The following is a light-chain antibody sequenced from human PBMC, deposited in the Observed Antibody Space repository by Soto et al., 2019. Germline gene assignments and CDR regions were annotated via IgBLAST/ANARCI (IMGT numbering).Light chain of an antibody. CDR3: AAWDDSLNGWV. CDR2: SND. J-gene: IGLJ3*02. CDR1: SSNIGSNT. Sequence: QSVLTQPPSASGTPGQRVTISCSGSSSNIGSNTVNWYQHLPGTAPKLLIYSNDQRPSGVPDRFSGSKSGTSASLAISGLQSEDEADCYCAAWDDSLNGWVFGGGTKVTVL. V-gene: IGLV1-44*01.